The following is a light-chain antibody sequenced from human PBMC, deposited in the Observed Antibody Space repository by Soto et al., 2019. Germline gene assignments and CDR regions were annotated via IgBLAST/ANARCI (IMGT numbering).Light chain of an antibody. Sequence: EIVLTQSPGTLSLSPGEGAALSCRASQSVSSTYLSWFQQKPGQAPRLLIYCDSNRATGIPDRFSGSGSGTALTLTISRLEPEDFAVYYCQHYGSSRGWTFGPGTKVEV. J-gene: IGKJ1*01. CDR2: CDS. CDR1: QSVSSTY. CDR3: QHYGSSRGWT. V-gene: IGKV3-20*01.